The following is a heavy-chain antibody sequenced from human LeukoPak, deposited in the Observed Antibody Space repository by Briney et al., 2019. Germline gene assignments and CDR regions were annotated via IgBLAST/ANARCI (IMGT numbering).Heavy chain of an antibody. V-gene: IGHV3-48*04. CDR3: AKGIEYGYGYLSDY. Sequence: PGGSLRLSCVASGFRFSEYSMSWVRQAPGKGLEWLSFISTSSNTIYYADSVKGRFTVSRDNAKSLLFLQMDSLRAEDTATYYCAKGIEYGYGYLSDYWGQGILVAVSS. J-gene: IGHJ4*02. CDR1: GFRFSEYS. CDR2: ISTSSNTI. D-gene: IGHD5-18*01.